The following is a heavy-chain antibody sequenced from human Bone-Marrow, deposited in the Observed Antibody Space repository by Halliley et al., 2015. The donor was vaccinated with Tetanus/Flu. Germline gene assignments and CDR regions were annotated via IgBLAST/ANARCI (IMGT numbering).Heavy chain of an antibody. CDR3: ARDPGDYYDGSSYFLYYLDN. CDR1: GFTFSDYS. D-gene: IGHD3-22*01. Sequence: SLRLSCAASGFTFSDYSMNWVRQAPGKGLEWVSSISDDNTHIYYADSVKGRFTISRDNTKKSVFLQMNSLRADDTAVYYCARDPGDYYDGSSYFLYYLDNWGQGTQVTVSS. J-gene: IGHJ4*02. V-gene: IGHV3-21*01. CDR2: ISDDNTHI.